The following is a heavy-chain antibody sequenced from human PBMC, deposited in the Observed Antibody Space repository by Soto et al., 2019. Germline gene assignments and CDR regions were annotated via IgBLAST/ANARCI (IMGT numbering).Heavy chain of an antibody. CDR1: GFTFSSYA. D-gene: IGHD3-9*01. CDR3: AKGLRYFDWLLDTRPPYYFDY. V-gene: IGHV3-23*01. CDR2: ISGSGGST. J-gene: IGHJ4*02. Sequence: GGSLRLSCAASGFTFSSYAMSWVRQAQGKGLEWVSAISGSGGSTYYADSVKGRFTISRDNSKNTLYLQMNSLRAEDTAVYYCAKGLRYFDWLLDTRPPYYFDYWGQGTLVTVSS.